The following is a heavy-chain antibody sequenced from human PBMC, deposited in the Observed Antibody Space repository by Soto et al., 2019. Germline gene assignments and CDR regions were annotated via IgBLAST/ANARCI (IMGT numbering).Heavy chain of an antibody. D-gene: IGHD6-6*01. V-gene: IGHV5-51*01. J-gene: IGHJ6*02. CDR2: IIPADSET. CDR1: GYSYTSYW. CDR3: VRRAEGRPGDGYYYVALDV. Sequence: GEPLKISWKGAGYSYTSYWIGWVGQRPGRGLEWMGIIIPADSETNYSPSFQCHVTISADRSTSTAFLQWSSLKASDTAMYYCVRRAEGRPGDGYYYVALDVWGQGTTVTVSS.